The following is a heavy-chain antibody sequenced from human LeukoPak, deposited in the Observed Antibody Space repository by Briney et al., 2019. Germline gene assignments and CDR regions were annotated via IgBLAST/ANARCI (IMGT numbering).Heavy chain of an antibody. D-gene: IGHD2-2*01. CDR3: ARGVASTSSIPDMDV. J-gene: IGHJ6*02. V-gene: IGHV1-2*02. CDR1: GYTFTSYG. Sequence: ASVKVSCKASGYTFTSYGISWVRQAPGQGLEWMGWINPNSGGTNYAQKFQGRVTMTRDTSISTAYMELSRLRSDDTAVYYCARGVASTSSIPDMDVWGQGTTVTVSS. CDR2: INPNSGGT.